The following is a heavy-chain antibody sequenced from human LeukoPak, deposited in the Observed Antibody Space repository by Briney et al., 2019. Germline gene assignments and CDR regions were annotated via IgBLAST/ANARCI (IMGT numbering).Heavy chain of an antibody. CDR2: ISAYNGNT. CDR1: GYIFTSYG. D-gene: IGHD1-7*01. J-gene: IGHJ4*02. V-gene: IGHV1-18*01. Sequence: ASVKVSCKASGYIFTSYGISWVRQAPGQGLEWMGWISAYNGNTNYAQKLQGRVTMTTDTSTSTAYMELRSLRSDDTAVYYCARGSQLPGGVYYFDYWGQGTLVTVSS. CDR3: ARGSQLPGGVYYFDY.